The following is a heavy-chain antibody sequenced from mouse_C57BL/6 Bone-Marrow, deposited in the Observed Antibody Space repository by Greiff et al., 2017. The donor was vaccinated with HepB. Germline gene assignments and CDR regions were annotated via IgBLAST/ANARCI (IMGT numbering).Heavy chain of an antibody. CDR3: ARYAYGSRDY. J-gene: IGHJ2*01. CDR1: GFTFTDYY. Sequence: EVQLVESGGGLVQPGGSLSLSCAASGFTFTDYYMSWVRQPPGKALEWLGFIRNKANGYTTEYSASVKGRFTISRDNSQSILYLQMNALRAEDSATYYCARYAYGSRDYWGQGTTLTVSS. D-gene: IGHD1-1*01. CDR2: IRNKANGYTT. V-gene: IGHV7-3*01.